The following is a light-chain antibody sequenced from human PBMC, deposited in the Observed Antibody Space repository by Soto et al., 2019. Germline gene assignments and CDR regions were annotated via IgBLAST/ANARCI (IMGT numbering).Light chain of an antibody. CDR2: GAS. CDR3: QQLFSYPWT. Sequence: EIVMTQSPATLSVSPGERATLSCRASQSVSSNLAWYQQKPGQAPRLLIYGASTRATGIPARFSGSGSGTEFTLTISGLQPDDFATYYCQQLFSYPWTFGQGTKVDIK. CDR1: QSVSSN. V-gene: IGKV3-15*01. J-gene: IGKJ1*01.